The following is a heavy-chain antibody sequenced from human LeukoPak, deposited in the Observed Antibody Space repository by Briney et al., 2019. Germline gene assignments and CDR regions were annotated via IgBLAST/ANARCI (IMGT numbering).Heavy chain of an antibody. CDR2: IYHSGST. CDR1: GYSISSGYY. D-gene: IGHD1-7*01. J-gene: IGHJ5*02. Sequence: SETLSLTCAVSGYSISSGYYWGWIRQPPGKGLEWIGSIYHSGSTYYNPSLKSRVTISVDTSKNQFSLKLSSVTAADTAVYYCARRPLELYNWFDPWGQGTLVTVSS. V-gene: IGHV4-38-2*01. CDR3: ARRPLELYNWFDP.